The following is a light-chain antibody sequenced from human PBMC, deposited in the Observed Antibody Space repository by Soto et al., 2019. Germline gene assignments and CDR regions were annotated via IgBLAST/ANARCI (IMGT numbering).Light chain of an antibody. CDR1: QIINSW. CDR2: KAS. Sequence: DIQVTQSPSTLSASVGDRVTITCRASQIINSWLAWYQQKPGKAPKVLIYKASTLESGVPSRFSGSGTGTEFTLTISSLQPDDFATYYCQQYNSYPWTFGQGTKVE. J-gene: IGKJ1*01. CDR3: QQYNSYPWT. V-gene: IGKV1-5*03.